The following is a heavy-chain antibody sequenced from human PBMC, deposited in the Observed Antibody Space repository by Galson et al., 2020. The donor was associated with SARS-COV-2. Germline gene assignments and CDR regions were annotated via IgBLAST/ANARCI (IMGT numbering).Heavy chain of an antibody. Sequence: GESLKISCEASGFTFDDYGMHWVRQSPGRGLEWVAAILYDGSNQWYADSVKGRFTISRDNSKNTLFLQMNSLTPDDTAVYYCAKDPIAAASYAFDIWGQGTMVTVSS. V-gene: IGHV3-30*18. D-gene: IGHD6-25*01. CDR2: ILYDGSNQ. CDR3: AKDPIAAASYAFDI. CDR1: GFTFDDYG. J-gene: IGHJ3*02.